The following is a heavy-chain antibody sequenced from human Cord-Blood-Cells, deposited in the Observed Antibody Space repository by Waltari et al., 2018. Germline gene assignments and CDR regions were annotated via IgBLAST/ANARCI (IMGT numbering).Heavy chain of an antibody. V-gene: IGHV3-21*01. CDR1: GFTFGSHS. D-gene: IGHD3-16*02. CDR2: ISSSSSYI. Sequence: EVQLVESGGGLVKPGGSLRLSCAASGFTFGSHSLNWVRQAPGKGLEWVSSISSSSSYIYYADSVKGRFTISRDNAKNSLYLQMNSLRAEDTAVYYCARVAGSWDAFDIWGQGTMVTVSS. J-gene: IGHJ3*02. CDR3: ARVAGSWDAFDI.